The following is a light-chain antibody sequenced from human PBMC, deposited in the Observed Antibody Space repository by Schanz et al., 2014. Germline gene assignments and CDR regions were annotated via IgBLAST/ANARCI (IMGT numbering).Light chain of an antibody. V-gene: IGKV3-20*01. Sequence: EFVLTQSPGTLSLSPGESATLSCRASQSVSSTYLAWYQQNPGQAPRLLIYGASSRATAIPDRFSGSGSGTDFTLTISRLEPEDFAVYYCQHYGSSGTFGQGTKVEIK. CDR2: GAS. CDR1: QSVSSTY. CDR3: QHYGSSGT. J-gene: IGKJ1*01.